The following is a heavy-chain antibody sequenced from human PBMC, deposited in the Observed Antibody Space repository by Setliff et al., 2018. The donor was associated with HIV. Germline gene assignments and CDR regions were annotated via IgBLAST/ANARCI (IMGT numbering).Heavy chain of an antibody. J-gene: IGHJ5*02. V-gene: IGHV1-2*02. Sequence: ASVKVSCKASGYIFTDYYIHWVRQAPGQGLEWMGWFNPYSGGTNSPQKFQGRVTMTTDTSISTGYMELSRLRSDDTAVYYCARGGGVAVMPVNWFDPWGQGTLVTSPQ. D-gene: IGHD2-8*02. CDR3: ARGGGVAVMPVNWFDP. CDR1: GYIFTDYY. CDR2: FNPYSGGT.